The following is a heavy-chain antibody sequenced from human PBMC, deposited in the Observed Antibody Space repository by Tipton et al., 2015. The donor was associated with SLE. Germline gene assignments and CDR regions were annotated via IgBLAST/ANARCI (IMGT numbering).Heavy chain of an antibody. D-gene: IGHD3-3*01. CDR1: GGSSSGWY. Sequence: GLVKPSETLSLTCAVNGGSSSGWYWSWIRQSPGMALEWIGDIHDSGSSYTNPSLKSRVSISVDTSKNQIPLKLNSVTAADTAVYYCARTYDFWSDDHPTMRSTGMDVWGKGTTVTVSS. V-gene: IGHV4-34*01. J-gene: IGHJ6*03. CDR2: IHDSGSS. CDR3: ARTYDFWSDDHPTMRSTGMDV.